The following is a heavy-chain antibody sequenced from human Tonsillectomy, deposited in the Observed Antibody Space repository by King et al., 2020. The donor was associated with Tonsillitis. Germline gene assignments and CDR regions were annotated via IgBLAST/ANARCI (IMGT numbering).Heavy chain of an antibody. Sequence: VQLVESGGGLVQPGGSLRLSCAASGFSFNGHPMSWVRQAPGKGLEWVSAISDTGGNTYYADSVKGRFTISRDNSKNTLYLQMNSLRAEDTAVYYCARDYGSGSYWGQGTLVTVSS. D-gene: IGHD3-10*01. J-gene: IGHJ4*02. CDR2: ISDTGGNT. V-gene: IGHV3-23*04. CDR3: ARDYGSGSY. CDR1: GFSFNGHP.